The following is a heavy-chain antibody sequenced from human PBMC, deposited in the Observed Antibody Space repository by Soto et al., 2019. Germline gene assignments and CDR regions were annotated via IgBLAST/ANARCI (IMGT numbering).Heavy chain of an antibody. D-gene: IGHD3-10*01. CDR2: IYYSGST. Sequence: QVQLQESGPGLVKPSQTLSLTCTVSGGSISSGDYYWSWIRQPPGKGLEWIGYIYYSGSTYYNPSLKSRVTMSVHTSKNQFSLKLSSVTAADTAVYYCARVGGFGATTIDYWGQGTLVTVSS. J-gene: IGHJ4*02. CDR3: ARVGGFGATTIDY. CDR1: GGSISSGDYY. V-gene: IGHV4-30-4*01.